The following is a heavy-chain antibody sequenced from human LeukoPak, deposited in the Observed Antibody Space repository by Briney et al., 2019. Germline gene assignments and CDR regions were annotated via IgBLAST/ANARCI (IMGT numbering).Heavy chain of an antibody. CDR3: ARHLAGPGDGYNYNPFDY. D-gene: IGHD5-12*01. CDR1: GGSISSGGYY. V-gene: IGHV4-39*01. J-gene: IGHJ4*02. Sequence: SETLSLTCTVSGGSISSGGYYWSWIRQHPGKGLEWIGYIYYSGSTYYNPSLKSRVTISVDTSKNQFSLKLSSVTAADTAVYYCARHLAGPGDGYNYNPFDYWGQGTLVTVSS. CDR2: IYYSGST.